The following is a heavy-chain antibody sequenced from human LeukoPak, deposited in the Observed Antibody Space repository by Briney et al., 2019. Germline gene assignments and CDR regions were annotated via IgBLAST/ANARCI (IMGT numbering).Heavy chain of an antibody. Sequence: ASVKVSCKASGYTLTSYGISWVRQAPGQGLEWMGWISAYNGNTNYAQKLQGRVTMTTDTSTSTAYMELRSLRSDDTAMYYCASGYCSSTSCYPDYWGQGTLVTVSS. V-gene: IGHV1-18*01. CDR1: GYTLTSYG. J-gene: IGHJ4*02. CDR2: ISAYNGNT. CDR3: ASGYCSSTSCYPDY. D-gene: IGHD2-2*01.